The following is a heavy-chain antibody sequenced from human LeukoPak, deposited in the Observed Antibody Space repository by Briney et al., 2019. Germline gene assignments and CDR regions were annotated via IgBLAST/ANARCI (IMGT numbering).Heavy chain of an antibody. Sequence: GASVKVSCKASGYTFTGYYMHWVRQAPGQGLEWMGRINPNSGGTNYAQEFQGRVTMTRDTSISTAYMELSRLRSDDTAVYYCARDPHAGEASDYGDYDDYWGQGTLVTVSS. V-gene: IGHV1-2*06. D-gene: IGHD4-17*01. J-gene: IGHJ4*02. CDR1: GYTFTGYY. CDR3: ARDPHAGEASDYGDYDDY. CDR2: INPNSGGT.